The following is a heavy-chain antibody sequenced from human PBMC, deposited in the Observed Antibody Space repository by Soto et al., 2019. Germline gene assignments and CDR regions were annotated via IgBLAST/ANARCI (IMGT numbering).Heavy chain of an antibody. V-gene: IGHV3-23*01. CDR2: ISGSGGST. J-gene: IGHJ6*04. D-gene: IGHD4-17*01. CDR1: GFTFSSYA. CDR3: AKPPNKMTTALGDV. Sequence: EVQLLESGGGLVQPGGSLRLSCAASGFTFSSYAMSWVRQAPGKGLEWVSAISGSGGSTYYADSVKGRFTISRDNSKNTLYLQRNSLRAEDTAVYYCAKPPNKMTTALGDVWGKGTTVTVSS.